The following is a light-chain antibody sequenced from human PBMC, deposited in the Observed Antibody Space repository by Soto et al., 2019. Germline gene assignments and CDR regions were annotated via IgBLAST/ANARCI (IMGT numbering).Light chain of an antibody. Sequence: QSALTQPASVSGSPGQSITISCTGTSSDVGGYNYVSWYQQHPGKAPKLMIYEVSNRPSGVYNRFSGSKSGNTASLTISGLQAEYEADYYCSSYTTSSTLYVFGTGTKVTVL. V-gene: IGLV2-14*01. CDR1: SSDVGGYNY. CDR3: SSYTTSSTLYV. J-gene: IGLJ1*01. CDR2: EVS.